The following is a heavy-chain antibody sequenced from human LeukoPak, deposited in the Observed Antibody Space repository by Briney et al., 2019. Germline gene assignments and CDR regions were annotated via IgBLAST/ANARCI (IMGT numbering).Heavy chain of an antibody. CDR1: GFTFSSYG. Sequence: GGSLRLSCAASGFTFSSYGMHRVRQAPGKGLEWVAVIWYDGSNKYYADSVKGRFTISRDNSKNTLYLQMNSLRAEDTAVYYCAREVGFGSGWRPKYIVYYGMDVWGQGTTVTVSS. D-gene: IGHD6-19*01. CDR3: AREVGFGSGWRPKYIVYYGMDV. J-gene: IGHJ6*02. V-gene: IGHV3-33*01. CDR2: IWYDGSNK.